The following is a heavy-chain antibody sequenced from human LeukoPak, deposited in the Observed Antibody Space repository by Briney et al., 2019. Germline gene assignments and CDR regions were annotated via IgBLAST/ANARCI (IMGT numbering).Heavy chain of an antibody. CDR3: ARVSGCSSTSCYPGGFDY. D-gene: IGHD2-2*01. CDR2: IIPILGIA. V-gene: IGHV1-69*04. Sequence: RASVKVSCKASGGTFSSYAISWVRQAPGQGLEWMGRIIPILGIANYAQKFQGRVTITADKSTSTAYMELSSLRFEDTAVYYCARVSGCSSTSCYPGGFDYWGQGTLVTVSS. CDR1: GGTFSSYA. J-gene: IGHJ4*02.